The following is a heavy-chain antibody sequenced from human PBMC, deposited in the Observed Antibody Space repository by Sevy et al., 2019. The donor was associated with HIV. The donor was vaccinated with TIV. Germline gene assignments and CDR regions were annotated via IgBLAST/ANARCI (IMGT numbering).Heavy chain of an antibody. CDR2: IYYNGHI. D-gene: IGHD1-26*01. J-gene: IGHJ4*02. CDR1: GGSITSLY. CDR3: AGENAWGRGYS. V-gene: IGHV4-59*11. Sequence: SETLSLPCTVSGGSITSLYWIWIRQPPGKGLEWIANIYYNGHINYNPSLKSRVTLSLDTSKNQFSLRLSTVTAADTAMYYCAGENAWGRGYSWGQGTLVTVSS.